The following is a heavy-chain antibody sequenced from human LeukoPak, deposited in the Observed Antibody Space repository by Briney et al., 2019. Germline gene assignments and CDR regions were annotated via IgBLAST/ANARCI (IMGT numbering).Heavy chain of an antibody. J-gene: IGHJ4*02. D-gene: IGHD4-11*01. Sequence: ASVKISCKASGYTFTDYYMHWVQQAPGKGLEWMGLVDPEDGETIYAEKFQGRVTITADTSTDTAYMELSSLRSEDTAVYYCATVGMGGPGTVKDYWGQGTLVTVSS. CDR2: VDPEDGET. CDR1: GYTFTDYY. CDR3: ATVGMGGPGTVKDY. V-gene: IGHV1-69-2*01.